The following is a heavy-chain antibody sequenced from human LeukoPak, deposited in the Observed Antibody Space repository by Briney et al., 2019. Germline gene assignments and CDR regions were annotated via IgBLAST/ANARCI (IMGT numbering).Heavy chain of an antibody. CDR1: GYTFTSYD. J-gene: IGHJ4*02. CDR2: MNPNSGNT. CDR3: ASLMGAVAGTEIFDY. V-gene: IGHV1-8*01. D-gene: IGHD6-19*01. Sequence: ASVKVSCKASGYTFTSYDINWVRQATGQGLEWMGWMNPNSGNTGYAQKFQGRVTMTRNTSISTAYMELSRLRSDDTAVYYCASLMGAVAGTEIFDYWGQGTLVTVSS.